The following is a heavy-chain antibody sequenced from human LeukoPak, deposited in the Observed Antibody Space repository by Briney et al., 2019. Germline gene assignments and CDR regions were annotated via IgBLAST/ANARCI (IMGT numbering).Heavy chain of an antibody. CDR3: AKDPGYCSGGSCYYFDY. D-gene: IGHD2-15*01. V-gene: IGHV3-23*01. J-gene: IGHJ4*02. CDR2: ISGSGGST. Sequence: QPGGSLRLSCAASGFPLSSYAMSWVRQAPGKGLEWVSAISGSGGSTYYADSVKGRFTISRDNSKNTLYLQMNSLRAEDTAVYYCAKDPGYCSGGSCYYFDYWGQGTLVTVSS. CDR1: GFPLSSYA.